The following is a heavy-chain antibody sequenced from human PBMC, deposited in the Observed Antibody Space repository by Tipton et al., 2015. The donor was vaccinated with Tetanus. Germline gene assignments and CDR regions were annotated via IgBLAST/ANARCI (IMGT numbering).Heavy chain of an antibody. V-gene: IGHV4-59*12. J-gene: IGHJ3*02. Sequence: LRLSCTVSGDSISSYYWNWIRQSPVKGLEWIGYINSGSTHYNPSLKSRVTISVDTSKNQFSLKLNSVTAADTAVYYCAREGAPRAFDIWGQGTMVTVSS. CDR3: AREGAPRAFDI. CDR1: GDSISSYY. CDR2: INSGST.